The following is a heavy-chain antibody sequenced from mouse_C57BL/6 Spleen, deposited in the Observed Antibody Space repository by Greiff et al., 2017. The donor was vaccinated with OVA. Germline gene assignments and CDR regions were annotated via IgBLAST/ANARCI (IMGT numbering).Heavy chain of an antibody. D-gene: IGHD2-12*01. V-gene: IGHV14-4*01. CDR1: GFNIKDDY. J-gene: IGHJ2*01. Sequence: EVQLVESGAELVRPGASVKLSCTASGFNIKDDYMHWVKQRPEQGLEWIGWIDPENGDTEYASKFQGKATITADTSSNTAYLQLSSLTSEDTAVYYCTTFTTRSYFDYWGQGTTLTVSS. CDR2: IDPENGDT. CDR3: TTFTTRSYFDY.